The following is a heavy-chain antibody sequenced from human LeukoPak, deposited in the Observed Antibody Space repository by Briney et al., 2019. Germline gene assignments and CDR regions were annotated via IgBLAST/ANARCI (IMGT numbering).Heavy chain of an antibody. CDR2: ISAYNGNT. CDR1: GYTFTSYG. V-gene: IGHV1-18*01. J-gene: IGHJ5*02. D-gene: IGHD6-19*01. Sequence: ASVKVSCKASGYTFTSYGISWVRQAPGQGLEWMGWISAYNGNTNYAQKLHGRVTMTTDTSTSTAYMELRSLRSDDTAVYYCASSSSGWYWFDPWGRGTLVTVSS. CDR3: ASSSSGWYWFDP.